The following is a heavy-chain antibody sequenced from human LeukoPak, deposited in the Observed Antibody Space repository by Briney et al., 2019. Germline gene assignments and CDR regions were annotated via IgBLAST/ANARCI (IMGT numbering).Heavy chain of an antibody. J-gene: IGHJ5*02. V-gene: IGHV4-59*01. CDR2: IYYSGST. CDR1: GGSISSYY. D-gene: IGHD3-22*01. Sequence: PSETLSLTCTVSGGSISSYYWSWIRQPPGKGLEWIGYIYYSGSTNYNPSLKSRVTISVDTSKNQFSLKLSSVTAADTAVYYCARGATCYYDSSGTRWFDPWGQGTLVTVSS. CDR3: ARGATCYYDSSGTRWFDP.